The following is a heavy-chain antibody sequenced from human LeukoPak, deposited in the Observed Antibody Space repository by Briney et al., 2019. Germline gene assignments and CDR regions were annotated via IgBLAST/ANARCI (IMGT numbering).Heavy chain of an antibody. J-gene: IGHJ5*02. Sequence: SQTLSLTCTVSGGSISSGSYYWSWIRQPAGKGREWIGRIYTSGSTNYNPSLKSRVTITVDTSKNQFSLKLSSVTAADTAVYYCARTMVRGVILDWFDPWGQGTLVTVSS. CDR2: IYTSGST. V-gene: IGHV4-61*02. CDR1: GGSISSGSYY. CDR3: ARTMVRGVILDWFDP. D-gene: IGHD3-10*01.